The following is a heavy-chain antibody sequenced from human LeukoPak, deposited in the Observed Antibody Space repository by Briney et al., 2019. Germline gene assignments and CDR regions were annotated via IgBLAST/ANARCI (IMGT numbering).Heavy chain of an antibody. J-gene: IGHJ4*02. Sequence: PGGSLRLSCAASGFTFSSYWMSWVRQAPGKGLEWVANIKQDGSELYYVDSVKGRFTISRDNAKNSLYVQMNSLRAEDTAVYYCARHRGGIAAAGIHPLSFDYWGQGTLVTVSS. CDR2: IKQDGSEL. CDR3: ARHRGGIAAAGIHPLSFDY. V-gene: IGHV3-7*03. CDR1: GFTFSSYW. D-gene: IGHD6-13*01.